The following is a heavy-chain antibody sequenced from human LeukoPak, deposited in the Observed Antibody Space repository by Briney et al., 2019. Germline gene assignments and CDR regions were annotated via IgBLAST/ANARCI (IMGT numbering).Heavy chain of an antibody. D-gene: IGHD3-22*01. CDR2: INPNSGGT. CDR1: GYTFTGYY. CDR3: ARLYYYDSSGYALDY. J-gene: IGHJ4*02. V-gene: IGHV1-2*02. Sequence: ASVKVSCKASGYTFTGYYMRWVRQAPGQGLEWMGWINPNSGGTNYAQKFQGRVTMTRDTSISTAYMELSRLRSDDTAVYYCARLYYYDSSGYALDYWGQGTLVTVSS.